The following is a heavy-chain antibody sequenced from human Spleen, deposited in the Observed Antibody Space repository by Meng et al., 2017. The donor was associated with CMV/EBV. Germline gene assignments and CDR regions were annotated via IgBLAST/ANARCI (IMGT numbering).Heavy chain of an antibody. CDR2: IDWDDDK. Sequence: SGPTLVHPRQPLTLTCTFSGFSHTTVGTRVSWIRQPPGKALEWLAHIDWDDDKFYSTSLKTRLTISKDTSKNQVGLTVTNMDPMDPAKYFCGSTPPYYQGLRPFYGLDVWGQGTTVTVSS. J-gene: IGHJ6*02. CDR3: GSTPPYYQGLRPFYGLDV. D-gene: IGHD3-10*01. V-gene: IGHV2-70D*14. CDR1: GFSHTTVGTR.